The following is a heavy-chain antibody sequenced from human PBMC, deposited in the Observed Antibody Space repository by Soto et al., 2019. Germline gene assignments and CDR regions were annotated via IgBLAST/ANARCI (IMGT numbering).Heavy chain of an antibody. Sequence: QVQLVQSGAEVKKPGSSVKVSCKASGGTFSSYAISWVRQAPGQGLEWMGGIIPIFGTANYAQKFQGRVTITADESTSTAYMELSSLRSEDTAVYYCATGRRRGLCWSFIRYYSYYGMDVWGQGTTVTVSS. CDR3: ATGRRRGLCWSFIRYYSYYGMDV. J-gene: IGHJ6*02. V-gene: IGHV1-69*01. CDR2: IIPIFGTA. D-gene: IGHD2-8*02. CDR1: GGTFSSYA.